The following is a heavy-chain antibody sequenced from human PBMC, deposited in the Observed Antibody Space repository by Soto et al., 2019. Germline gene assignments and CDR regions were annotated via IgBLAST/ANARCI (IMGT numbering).Heavy chain of an antibody. V-gene: IGHV1-18*01. Sequence: ASVKVSYKASGYTFTSYGISWVRQAPGQGLEWMGWISAYNGNTNYAQKLQGRVTMTTDTSTSTVYMELRSLRSDDTAVYYCARLPMIDGDLFDYWGQGTLVTVSS. J-gene: IGHJ4*02. CDR1: GYTFTSYG. CDR2: ISAYNGNT. CDR3: ARLPMIDGDLFDY. D-gene: IGHD4-17*01.